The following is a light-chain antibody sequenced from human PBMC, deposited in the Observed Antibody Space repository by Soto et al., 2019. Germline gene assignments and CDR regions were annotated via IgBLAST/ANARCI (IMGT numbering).Light chain of an antibody. V-gene: IGKV1-5*03. J-gene: IGKJ1*01. CDR2: KTS. CDR3: QQWSLYSWT. Sequence: DIRMTKSPSTLSASVGDRNTVTFRACQIVSNVLAWYQQKPGKVPSLLIYKTSTLEDGVPSRFSGTGSGTDFTLTIYNLQPDDVATYYCQQWSLYSWTFGQGSKVDIK. CDR1: QIVSNV.